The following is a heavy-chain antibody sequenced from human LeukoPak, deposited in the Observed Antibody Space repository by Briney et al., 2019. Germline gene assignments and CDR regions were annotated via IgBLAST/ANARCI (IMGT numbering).Heavy chain of an antibody. D-gene: IGHD3-10*01. CDR2: ISSSSSYI. J-gene: IGHJ4*02. V-gene: IGHV3-21*01. Sequence: SGGSLRLSCAASGFTFSSYSMNWVRQAPGKGLEWVSSISSSSSYIYYADSVKGRFTISRDNAKNSLYLQMNSLRAEDTAVYYCARVPMVRGVHYFDYWGQGTLVTVSS. CDR1: GFTFSSYS. CDR3: ARVPMVRGVHYFDY.